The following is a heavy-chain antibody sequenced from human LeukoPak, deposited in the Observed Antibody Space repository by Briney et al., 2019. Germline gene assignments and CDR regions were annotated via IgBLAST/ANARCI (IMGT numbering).Heavy chain of an antibody. J-gene: IGHJ4*02. V-gene: IGHV4-59*01. CDR3: ARGSSSWYIPQDY. Sequence: SETLSLTCSISAGSISPYYWTWVRQSPGKGLEWIGYIYYGGSTNYNPSLKSRVTISIDTSETQFSLRLTSVTAADTAVYYCARGSSSWYIPQDYWGQGALVTVSS. CDR2: IYYGGST. D-gene: IGHD6-13*01. CDR1: AGSISPYY.